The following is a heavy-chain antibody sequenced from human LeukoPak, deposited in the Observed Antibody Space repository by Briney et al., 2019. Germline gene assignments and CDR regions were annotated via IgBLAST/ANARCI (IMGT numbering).Heavy chain of an antibody. J-gene: IGHJ3*02. V-gene: IGHV3-53*01. CDR1: GFTVSSNY. Sequence: GGSLRLSCAASGFTVSSNYMSWVRQAPGKGLEWVSVIYSGGSTYYADSVEGRFTISRDNSKNTLYLQMNSLRAEDTAVYYCASPLRDDAFDIWGQGTMVTVSS. CDR3: ASPLRDDAFDI. CDR2: IYSGGST.